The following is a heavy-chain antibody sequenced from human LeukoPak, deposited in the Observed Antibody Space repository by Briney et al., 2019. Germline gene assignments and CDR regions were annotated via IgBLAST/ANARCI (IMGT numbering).Heavy chain of an antibody. J-gene: IGHJ3*02. CDR2: IIPIFGTA. V-gene: IGHV1-69*05. CDR3: ARDPWDTMVRGVRVEDAFDI. CDR1: GGTFSSYA. Sequence: GSSVKVSCKASGGTFSSYAISWVRQAPGQGLEWMGGIIPIFGTANYAQKFQGRVTITTDESTSTAYMELSSLRSEDTAVYYCARDPWDTMVRGVRVEDAFDIWGQGTMVTVSS. D-gene: IGHD3-10*01.